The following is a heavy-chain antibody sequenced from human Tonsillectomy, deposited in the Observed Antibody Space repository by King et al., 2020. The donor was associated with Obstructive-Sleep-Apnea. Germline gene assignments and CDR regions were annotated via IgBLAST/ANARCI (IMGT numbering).Heavy chain of an antibody. CDR3: ARSQRGIAAAGTRGDY. J-gene: IGHJ4*02. CDR1: GYTFTSYG. CDR2: ISAYNGNT. Sequence: QLVQSGAEVKKPGASVKVSCKASGYTFTSYGISWVRQAPGQGLEWMGWISAYNGNTNYAQKLQGRVTMTTDTSTSTAYMGLRSLRSDDTPVYYCARSQRGIAAAGTRGDYWGQGTLVTVSS. V-gene: IGHV1-18*04. D-gene: IGHD6-13*01.